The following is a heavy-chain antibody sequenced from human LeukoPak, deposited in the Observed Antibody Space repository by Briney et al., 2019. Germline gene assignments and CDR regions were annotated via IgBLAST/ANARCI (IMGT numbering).Heavy chain of an antibody. Sequence: SVKVSCKASGGTFSSYAISWVRQAPGQGLEWMGGIIPIFGTANYAQKFQGRVTMTEDKSTDTTYMELSSLRSEDTAVYYCATASWREGHGGAFDIWGQGTMVTVSS. V-gene: IGHV1-69*06. CDR3: ATASWREGHGGAFDI. D-gene: IGHD6-13*01. CDR1: GGTFSSYA. J-gene: IGHJ3*02. CDR2: IIPIFGTA.